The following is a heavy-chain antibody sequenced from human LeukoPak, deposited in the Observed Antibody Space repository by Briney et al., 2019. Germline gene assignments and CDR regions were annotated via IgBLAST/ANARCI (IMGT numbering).Heavy chain of an antibody. V-gene: IGHV3-49*03. CDR3: TRVYYDSSGYYGHDDY. D-gene: IGHD3-22*01. CDR2: IRSKAYGGTT. Sequence: GGSLRLSCTASGFTFGDYAMSWFRQAPGKGLEWVSFIRSKAYGGTTEYAASVKGRFTISRDDSKSIAYLQMNSLKTEDTAVYYCTRVYYDSSGYYGHDDYWGQGTLVTVSS. CDR1: GFTFGDYA. J-gene: IGHJ4*02.